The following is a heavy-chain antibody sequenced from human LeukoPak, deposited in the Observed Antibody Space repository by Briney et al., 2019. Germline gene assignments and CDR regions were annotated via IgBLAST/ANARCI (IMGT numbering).Heavy chain of an antibody. CDR3: AKARGATYGTYYFDY. Sequence: GGSLRHSCAASGFTFSSYAMNWVRQAPGKGLEWVSISGSGGDTYYADSVKGRFTISRDNSKNTLYLQMNSLRAEDTAVYYCAKARGATYGTYYFDYWGQGTLVTVSS. CDR1: GFTFSSYA. J-gene: IGHJ4*02. V-gene: IGHV3-23*01. D-gene: IGHD4/OR15-4a*01. CDR2: ISGSGGDT.